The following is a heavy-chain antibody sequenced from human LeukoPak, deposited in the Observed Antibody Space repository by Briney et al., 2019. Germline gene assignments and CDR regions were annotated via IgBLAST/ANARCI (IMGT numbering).Heavy chain of an antibody. V-gene: IGHV4-4*07. D-gene: IGHD6-19*01. J-gene: IGHJ4*02. Sequence: SETLSLTCTVSGGSISSYYWSWIRQPAGKGLEWIGRIYSSGSTNYNPSLKSRVTMSLDMSKNQFSLKLSSATAADTATYYCARDGMAGGWGQGILVTVSS. CDR3: ARDGMAGG. CDR2: IYSSGST. CDR1: GGSISSYY.